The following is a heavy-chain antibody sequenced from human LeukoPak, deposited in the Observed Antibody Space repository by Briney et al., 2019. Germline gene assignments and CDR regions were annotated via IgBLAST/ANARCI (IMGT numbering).Heavy chain of an antibody. CDR3: ARVGGRRRWFDP. V-gene: IGHV1-8*01. D-gene: IGHD1-26*01. CDR1: GYTFTSYD. CDR2: MNPNSGNT. J-gene: IGHJ5*02. Sequence: ASVKVSCKASGYTFTSYDINWVRQATGQGLEWMGWMNPNSGNTGYAQKFQGRVTMTRNTSISTAYMELSSLRSEDTAVYYCARVGGRRRWFDPWGQGTLVTVSP.